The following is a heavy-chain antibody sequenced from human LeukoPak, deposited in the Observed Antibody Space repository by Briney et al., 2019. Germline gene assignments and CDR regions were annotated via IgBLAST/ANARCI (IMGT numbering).Heavy chain of an antibody. V-gene: IGHV4-4*02. Sequence: TSETLSLTCGVSGGSISGTNWWSWVRQPPGQGLEWIGEISLRGLTNYNTSLRSRPTMSLDKSKNQVSLNLTSVTAADTAVYYCSRESGPFSPFGFWGQGTLVSVHS. CDR1: GGSISGTNW. CDR2: ISLRGLT. D-gene: IGHD1-26*01. CDR3: SRESGPFSPFGF. J-gene: IGHJ4*02.